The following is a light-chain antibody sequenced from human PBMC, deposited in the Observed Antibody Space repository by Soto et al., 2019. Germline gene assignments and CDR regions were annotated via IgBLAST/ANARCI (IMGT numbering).Light chain of an antibody. CDR3: CSYAGSSNV. V-gene: IGLV2-23*02. CDR1: SSDVGSYNL. J-gene: IGLJ1*01. CDR2: EVS. Sequence: QSVLTQPASVSGSPGQSITISCTGTSSDVGSYNLVSWYQQHPGKAPKLMIYEVSKRPSGVSNRFSGSKSGNTASLTIPGLQAEDEADYYCCSYAGSSNVFGTGTKVTVL.